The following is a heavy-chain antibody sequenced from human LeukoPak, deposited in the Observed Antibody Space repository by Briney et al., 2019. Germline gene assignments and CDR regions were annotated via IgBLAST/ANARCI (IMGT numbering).Heavy chain of an antibody. CDR3: ARALGMIAFDI. CDR2: IIPIFGTA. CDR1: GYTFTSYG. V-gene: IGHV1-69*13. Sequence: EASVKVSCKASGYTFTSYGISWVRQAPGQGLEWMGGIIPIFGTANYAQKFQGRVTITADESTSTAYMELSSLRSEDTAVYYCARALGMIAFDIWGQGTMVTVSS. J-gene: IGHJ3*02. D-gene: IGHD3-16*01.